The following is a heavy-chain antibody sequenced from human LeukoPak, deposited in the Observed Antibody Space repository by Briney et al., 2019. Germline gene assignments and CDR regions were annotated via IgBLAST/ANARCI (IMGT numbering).Heavy chain of an antibody. D-gene: IGHD2-8*01. V-gene: IGHV3-74*01. CDR1: GFTFDDYG. CDR2: INSDGRST. J-gene: IGHJ4*02. Sequence: GGSLRLSCAASGFTFDDYGMSWVRQAPGKGLVWVSYINSDGRSTTYADSVKGRFTISRDNAKNTLYLQMSSLRAEDTAMYYCARNSNGMSNWGQGTLVIVSS. CDR3: ARNSNGMSN.